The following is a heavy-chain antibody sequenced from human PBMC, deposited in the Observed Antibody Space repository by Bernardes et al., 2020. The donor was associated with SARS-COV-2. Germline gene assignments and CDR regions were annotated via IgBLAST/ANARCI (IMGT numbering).Heavy chain of an antibody. Sequence: SETLSLTCTVSGGAISSYYWSWIRQPPGKGLEWIGYIYYSGSTNYNPSLKSRVTISVDTSKNQFSLKLSSVTAADTAVYYCARDPDGSYFDYWGQGNLVTVSS. V-gene: IGHV4-59*01. CDR3: ARDPDGSYFDY. D-gene: IGHD1-26*01. J-gene: IGHJ4*02. CDR1: GGAISSYY. CDR2: IYYSGST.